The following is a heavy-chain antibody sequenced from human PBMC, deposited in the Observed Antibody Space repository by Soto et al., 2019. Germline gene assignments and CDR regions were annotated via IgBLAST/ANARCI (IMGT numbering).Heavy chain of an antibody. J-gene: IGHJ4*02. V-gene: IGHV4-31*03. CDR2: IYYSGST. CDR1: GGSISSGGYY. CDR3: AREGRSSGYYYVNY. Sequence: QVQLQESGPGLVKPSQTLSLTCTVSGGSISSGGYYWSWIRQHPGKGLEWIGYIYYSGSTYYNPSLKSRVTISVDTSKNQFSLKLSSVTAADTAVYYCAREGRSSGYYYVNYWGQGTLVTVSS. D-gene: IGHD3-22*01.